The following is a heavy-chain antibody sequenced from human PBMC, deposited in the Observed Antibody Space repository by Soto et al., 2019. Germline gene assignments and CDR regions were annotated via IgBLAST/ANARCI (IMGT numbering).Heavy chain of an antibody. V-gene: IGHV4-34*01. J-gene: IGHJ4*02. Sequence: QVQLQQWGAGLLKPSETLSLTCAIYGGSFSGYYWSWLRQPPGKGLEWIGEINHSGSTNYNPSLKGPVHLSAATAKNQFSLELSSVTAADTAEDYCARGYGRNFDYWGQGTLVTFSS. CDR2: INHSGST. D-gene: IGHD3-10*01. CDR1: GGSFSGYY. CDR3: ARGYGRNFDY.